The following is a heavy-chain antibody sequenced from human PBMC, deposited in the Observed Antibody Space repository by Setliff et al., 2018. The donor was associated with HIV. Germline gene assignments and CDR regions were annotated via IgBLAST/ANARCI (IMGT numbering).Heavy chain of an antibody. CDR3: ARAGGGATDQAFDI. J-gene: IGHJ3*02. Sequence: ASVKVSCKAFGYTFTSYFLHWVRQAPGQGLEWLGIIDPNGGATNNAQKLQGRLTVTTDTSTGALYMELSNLRSDDSAVYYCARAGGGATDQAFDIWGQGTMVTVSS. CDR2: IDPNGGAT. D-gene: IGHD2-2*01. V-gene: IGHV1-46*01. CDR1: GYTFTSYF.